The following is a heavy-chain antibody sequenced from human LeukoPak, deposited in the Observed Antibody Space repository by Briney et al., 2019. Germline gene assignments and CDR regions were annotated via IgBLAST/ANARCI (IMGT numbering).Heavy chain of an antibody. Sequence: GGSLRLSCAASGFTVSSNYMSWVRQAPGKGLEWVSVIYSGGSTYYADSVKGRFTISRDNSKNTLYLQMNSLGAEDTAVYYCARAPGIAAAGTPYFDYWGQGTLVTVSS. CDR1: GFTVSSNY. CDR3: ARAPGIAAAGTPYFDY. D-gene: IGHD6-13*01. CDR2: IYSGGST. J-gene: IGHJ4*02. V-gene: IGHV3-53*01.